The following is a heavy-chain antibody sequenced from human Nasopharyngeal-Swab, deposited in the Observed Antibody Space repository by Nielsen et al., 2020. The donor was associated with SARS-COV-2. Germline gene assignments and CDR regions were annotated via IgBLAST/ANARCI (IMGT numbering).Heavy chain of an antibody. D-gene: IGHD5-18*01. V-gene: IGHV3-11*04. CDR2: MSSTTGTI. Sequence: GGSLRLSCAASGFTFSDYSMSWIRQATGKGLECVSFMSSTTGTIYYADPVKGRFTISRDNAKSSLYLHMNSLRAEDTAVYYCARDPYTHGLRWFDPWGQGTLVTVSS. CDR3: ARDPYTHGLRWFDP. CDR1: GFTFSDYS. J-gene: IGHJ5*02.